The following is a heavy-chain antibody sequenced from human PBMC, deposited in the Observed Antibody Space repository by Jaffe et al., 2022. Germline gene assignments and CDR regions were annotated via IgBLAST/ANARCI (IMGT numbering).Heavy chain of an antibody. V-gene: IGHV4-61*02. CDR1: GGSISSGSYY. CDR3: ARDAGLQFYFDY. CDR2: IYTSGST. J-gene: IGHJ4*02. Sequence: QVQLQESGPGLVKPSQTLSLTCTVSGGSISSGSYYWSWIRQPAGKGLEWIGRIYTSGSTNYNPSLKSRVTISVDTSKNQFSLKLSSVTAADTAVYYCARDAGLQFYFDYWGQGTLVTVSS. D-gene: IGHD5-12*01.